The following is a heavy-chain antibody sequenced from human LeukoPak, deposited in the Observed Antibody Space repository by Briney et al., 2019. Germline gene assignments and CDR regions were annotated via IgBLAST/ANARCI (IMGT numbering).Heavy chain of an antibody. Sequence: NPSETLSLTCSVSGRSLSRYHGSCPPHPRGKALEWSGYIYYSGSTNCNPSLKSRVTISVDTSKNQFSLKLSSVTAADTAVYYCAITRDGLRDYYYYMDVWGKGTTVTVSS. CDR1: GRSLSRYH. CDR3: AITRDGLRDYYYYMDV. D-gene: IGHD5-24*01. CDR2: IYYSGST. V-gene: IGHV4-59*08. J-gene: IGHJ6*03.